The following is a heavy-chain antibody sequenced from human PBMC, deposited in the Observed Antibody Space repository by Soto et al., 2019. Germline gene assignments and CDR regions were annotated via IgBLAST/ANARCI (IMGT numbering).Heavy chain of an antibody. CDR3: ARLGTTMVTPYDY. CDR1: GYNFTNYW. V-gene: IGHV5-10-1*01. D-gene: IGHD4-4*01. Sequence: GESLKISCKGSGYNFTNYWISWVRQKPGKGVEWMGRIDPSDSYTNYSPSFQGHVTMSVDKSISTAYLQWSSLKASDTAMYYCARLGTTMVTPYDYWGQGTLVTVSS. J-gene: IGHJ4*02. CDR2: IDPSDSYT.